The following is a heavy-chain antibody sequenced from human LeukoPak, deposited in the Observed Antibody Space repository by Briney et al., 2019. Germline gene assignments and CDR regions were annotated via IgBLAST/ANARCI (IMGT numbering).Heavy chain of an antibody. J-gene: IGHJ5*02. CDR3: AGIAAAGTGNWLDP. CDR2: IIPIFGTA. D-gene: IGHD6-13*01. CDR1: GGTFSSYA. V-gene: IGHV1-69*13. Sequence: GASVKVSCKASGGTFSSYAVSWVRQAPGQGLEWMGGIIPIFGTANYAQKFQGRVTITADESTGTAYMELSSLRSEDTAVYYCAGIAAAGTGNWLDPWGQGTLVTVSS.